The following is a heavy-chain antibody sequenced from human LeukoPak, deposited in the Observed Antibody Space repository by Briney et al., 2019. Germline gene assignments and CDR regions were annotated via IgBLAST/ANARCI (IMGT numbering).Heavy chain of an antibody. CDR1: GFTFSSYD. CDR2: IGTAGDT. Sequence: GGSLRLSCAASGFTFSSYDMHWVRQATGKGLEWVSAIGTAGDTYYPGSVKGRFTISRESAKNSLYLQMNSLRAGDTAVYYCARAPPMLYADYYGMDVWGQGTTVTVSS. V-gene: IGHV3-13*01. CDR3: ARAPPMLYADYYGMDV. J-gene: IGHJ6*02. D-gene: IGHD2-8*01.